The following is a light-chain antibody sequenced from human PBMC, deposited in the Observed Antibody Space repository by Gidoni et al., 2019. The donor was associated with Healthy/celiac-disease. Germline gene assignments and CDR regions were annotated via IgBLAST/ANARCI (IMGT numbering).Light chain of an antibody. J-gene: IGKJ1*01. Sequence: QSPGTLSLSPGERATLSCRASHSVSSSYLAWYQQKPGQAPRLLIYGASSRATGIPDRFSGSGSGTDFTLTISRLEPEDFAVYYCQQYGSSPQWTFGQGTKVEIK. V-gene: IGKV3-20*01. CDR1: HSVSSSY. CDR3: QQYGSSPQWT. CDR2: GAS.